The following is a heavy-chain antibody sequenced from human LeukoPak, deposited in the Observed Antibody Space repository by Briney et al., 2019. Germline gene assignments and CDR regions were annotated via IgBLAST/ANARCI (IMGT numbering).Heavy chain of an antibody. J-gene: IGHJ4*02. CDR3: ARDMTGGIWARATSFDH. V-gene: IGHV1-2*02. CDR2: INPDSGGS. CDR1: GYGENFYG. Sequence: GASVKVSCKTSGYGENFYGITWVRQVAGQGPEWMGWINPDSGGSEYGQKFQGRVTFTSDTSSTTIYMEVRSLKSDDTAVYYCARDMTGGIWARATSFDHWGQGTLVTVSS. D-gene: IGHD2-15*01.